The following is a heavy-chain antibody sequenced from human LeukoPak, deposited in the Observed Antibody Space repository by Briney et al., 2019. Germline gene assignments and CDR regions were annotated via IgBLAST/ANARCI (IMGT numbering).Heavy chain of an antibody. J-gene: IGHJ4*02. V-gene: IGHV1-2*02. CDR1: GYTFTGYY. Sequence: ASVKVSCKASGYTFTGYYMHWVRQAPGQGLEWMGWINPNSGGTNCAQKFQGRVTLTGDTSISTAYMELSRLTSDDTAVYYCAKLMRSYNWNDFDHWGQGTLVTVSS. CDR3: AKLMRSYNWNDFDH. CDR2: INPNSGGT. D-gene: IGHD1-1*01.